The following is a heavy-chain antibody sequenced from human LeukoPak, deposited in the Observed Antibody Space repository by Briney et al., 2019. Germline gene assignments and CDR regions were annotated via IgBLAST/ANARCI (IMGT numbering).Heavy chain of an antibody. J-gene: IGHJ4*02. CDR3: ARASFGGYSY. V-gene: IGHV3-13*01. Sequence: LEWVSSIGTPGDTYYPGSVKGRFTISRENAKNSLYLQMNSLRAGDTAVYYCARASFGGYSYWGQGTLVTVSS. CDR2: IGTPGDT. D-gene: IGHD3-16*01.